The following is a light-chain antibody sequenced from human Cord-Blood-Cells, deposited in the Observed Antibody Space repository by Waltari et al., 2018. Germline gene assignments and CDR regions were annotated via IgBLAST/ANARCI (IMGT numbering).Light chain of an antibody. J-gene: IGKJ2*01. V-gene: IGKV3D-15*01. CDR1: QSVSSN. Sequence: EIVMTQSPATLSVSPGERATLSCRASQSVSSNLAWYQQKPGQAPRLLIYGASIRATGIPARFSGSGSGTEFTLTISSLQSEDFAVYYCQQYNNWPYTFGQGTKLAIK. CDR2: GAS. CDR3: QQYNNWPYT.